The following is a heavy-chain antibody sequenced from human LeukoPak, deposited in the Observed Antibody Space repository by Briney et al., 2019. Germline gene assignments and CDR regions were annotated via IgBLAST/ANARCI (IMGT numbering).Heavy chain of an antibody. CDR3: ARVDYYYYGMDV. CDR1: GGSISSYY. J-gene: IGHJ6*02. V-gene: IGHV4-59*01. CDR2: IYYSGST. Sequence: SETLSLTCTVSGGSISSYYWSWIRQPPGKGPEWIGYIYYSGSTNYNPSLKSRVTISVDTSKNQFSLKLSSVTAADTAVYYCARVDYYYYGMDVWGQGTTVTVSS.